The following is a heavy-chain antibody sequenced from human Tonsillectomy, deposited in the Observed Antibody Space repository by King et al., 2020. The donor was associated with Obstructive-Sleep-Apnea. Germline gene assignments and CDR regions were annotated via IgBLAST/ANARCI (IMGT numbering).Heavy chain of an antibody. CDR2: ISSSSSYI. CDR3: ARVRQPAGGYYGMDV. D-gene: IGHD3-16*01. CDR1: GFTFSSYS. J-gene: IGHJ6*02. Sequence: VQLVESGGGLVKPGGSLRLSCAASGFTFSSYSMNWVRQAPGKGLEWVSSISSSSSYIYYADSVKGRFTISRDNAKNSLYLQMNSLRAEDTAVYYCARVRQPAGGYYGMDVWGQGTTVTVSS. V-gene: IGHV3-21*01.